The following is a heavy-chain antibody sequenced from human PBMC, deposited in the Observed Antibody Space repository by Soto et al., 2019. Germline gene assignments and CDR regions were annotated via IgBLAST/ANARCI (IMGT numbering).Heavy chain of an antibody. D-gene: IGHD3-16*01. CDR2: ISYDGSNK. CDR1: GFTFSSYA. V-gene: IGHV3-30-3*01. Sequence: GGSLRLSCAASGFTFSSYAMHWVRQAPGKGLAWVAVISYDGSNKYYADSVKGRFTISRDNSKNTLYLQMNSLRAEDTAVYYCARDISLGGMDVWGQGTTVTVSS. J-gene: IGHJ6*02. CDR3: ARDISLGGMDV.